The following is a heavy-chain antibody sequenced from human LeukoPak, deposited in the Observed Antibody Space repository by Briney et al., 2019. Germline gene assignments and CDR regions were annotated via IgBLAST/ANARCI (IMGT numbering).Heavy chain of an antibody. D-gene: IGHD5-12*01. CDR3: AKESGYSGYEDIDY. CDR2: ISGSGGGT. V-gene: IGHV3-23*01. CDR1: GFTFSSYA. J-gene: IGHJ4*02. Sequence: GGSLRLSCAASGFTFSSYAMSWVRQAPGKGLEWVSAISGSGGGTYYADSVKGRFTISRDSSKNTLYLQMNSLRAEDTAVYYCAKESGYSGYEDIDYWGQGTLVTVSS.